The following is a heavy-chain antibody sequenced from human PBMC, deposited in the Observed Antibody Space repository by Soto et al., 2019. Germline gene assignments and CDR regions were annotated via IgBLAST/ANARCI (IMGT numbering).Heavy chain of an antibody. Sequence: QVQLVESGGGVVQPEGSLRLSCAASGFSFSDYGMHWVRQAPGKGLEWVAGIWYDGSKKYYADSVKGRFTTSRDNSKNTLYLQMNSLRAEDTAVYYCAIPDSSSGPGYFQDWGQGTLVTVSS. CDR1: GFSFSDYG. J-gene: IGHJ1*01. D-gene: IGHD6-6*01. CDR2: IWYDGSKK. V-gene: IGHV3-33*01. CDR3: AIPDSSSGPGYFQD.